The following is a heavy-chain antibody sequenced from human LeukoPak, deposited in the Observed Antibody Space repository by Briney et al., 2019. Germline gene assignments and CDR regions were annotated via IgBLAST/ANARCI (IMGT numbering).Heavy chain of an antibody. CDR3: TTDWVGLELGQSDI. V-gene: IGHV3-15*01. J-gene: IGHJ3*02. D-gene: IGHD1-7*01. Sequence: GGSLRLSCAASGFTFNNAWMSWVRQAPGKGLDWVGCIKSKNDGGTADYAAPVKGRFTFSRDDSKNTLYLQMNSLKTEDTAVYYCTTDWVGLELGQSDIWGQGTMVTVSS. CDR1: GFTFNNAW. CDR2: IKSKNDGGTA.